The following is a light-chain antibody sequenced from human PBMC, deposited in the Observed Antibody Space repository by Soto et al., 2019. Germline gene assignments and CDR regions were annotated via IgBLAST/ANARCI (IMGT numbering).Light chain of an antibody. CDR3: RQYGSSPSYT. V-gene: IGKV3-20*01. Sequence: EIGLTQSPGTLSLSPGERATLSCMASQSVSCSRYLSWYQQKSGQAPRLLIYGAPSRATGIPHRFSGSGSATDFTLTISRLEPEDFAVYYCRQYGSSPSYTCGKGNKLEIK. CDR2: GAP. CDR1: QSVSCSRY. J-gene: IGKJ2*01.